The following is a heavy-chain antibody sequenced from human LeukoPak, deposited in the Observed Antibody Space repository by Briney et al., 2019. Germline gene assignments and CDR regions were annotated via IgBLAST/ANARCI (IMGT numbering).Heavy chain of an antibody. V-gene: IGHV4-31*03. J-gene: IGHJ4*02. CDR1: GGSISSGGYY. CDR3: ARRFNKGYLRRAFDY. CDR2: IYYSGST. D-gene: IGHD3-3*01. Sequence: PSQTLSLTCTVSGGSISSGGYYWSWIRQHPGKGLEWIGYIYYSGSTYYNPSLKSRVTISVDTSKNQFSLKLSSVTAADTAVYYCARRFNKGYLRRAFDYWGQGTLVTVSS.